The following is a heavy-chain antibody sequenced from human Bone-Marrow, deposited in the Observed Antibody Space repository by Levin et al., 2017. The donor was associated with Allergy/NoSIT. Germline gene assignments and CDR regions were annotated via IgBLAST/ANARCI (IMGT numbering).Heavy chain of an antibody. CDR3: ARTDYGDYWRNFDY. Sequence: LRLSCSVSGASLSGGGHYWSWIRLHSGKALEWIGYIHYSGTTYYNPSLRGRLTMSIDTSKNQFFLNLRSVTPADTAVYFCARTDYGDYWRNFDYWGQGTLVTVSS. CDR1: GASLSGGGHY. V-gene: IGHV4-31*03. J-gene: IGHJ4*02. D-gene: IGHD4-17*01. CDR2: IHYSGTT.